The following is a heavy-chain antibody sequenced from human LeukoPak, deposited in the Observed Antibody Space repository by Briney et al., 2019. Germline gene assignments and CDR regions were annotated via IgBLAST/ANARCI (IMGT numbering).Heavy chain of an antibody. CDR1: GGSFSGYY. CDR2: INHSGST. Sequence: PSETLSLTCAVYGGSFSGYYWSWIRQPPGKGLEWIGEINHSGSTNYNPSLKSRVTISVDTSKNQFSLKLSSVTAADTAVYYCARGRIVLMVYAISKYYFDYWGQGTLVTVSS. CDR3: ARGRIVLMVYAISKYYFDY. V-gene: IGHV4-34*01. D-gene: IGHD2-8*01. J-gene: IGHJ4*02.